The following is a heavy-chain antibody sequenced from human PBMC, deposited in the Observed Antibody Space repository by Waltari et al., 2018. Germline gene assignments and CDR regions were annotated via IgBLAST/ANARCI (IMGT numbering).Heavy chain of an antibody. CDR3: TRDRWYSSTWYFDY. CDR1: GFTFGDYA. V-gene: IGHV3-49*03. J-gene: IGHJ4*02. Sequence: EVQLVESGGDLVQPGRSLRLSCTANGFTFGDYALRWFSQAPGKGLEWGGFIRSKTYGGKAKNAAAGKGRFTISRDDSKSIAYLQMNSLKTEDTAVYYCTRDRWYSSTWYFDYWGQGTLVTVSS. D-gene: IGHD2-2*01. CDR2: IRSKTYGGKA.